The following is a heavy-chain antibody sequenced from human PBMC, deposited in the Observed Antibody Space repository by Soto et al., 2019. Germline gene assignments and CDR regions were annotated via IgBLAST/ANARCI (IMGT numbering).Heavy chain of an antibody. CDR3: ARGAGCSKGLCNDGPFDF. Sequence: GGSLRLSCAASEFTFSDYYMTWVRQAPAKGLEWVANIKEDGSEKYYVNSVKGRFTIARDNAKNSLYLQMNSLRAEDTAVYYCARGAGCSKGLCNDGPFDFWGQGTMVTVS. J-gene: IGHJ3*01. V-gene: IGHV3-7*01. CDR1: EFTFSDYY. CDR2: IKEDGSEK. D-gene: IGHD2-2*01.